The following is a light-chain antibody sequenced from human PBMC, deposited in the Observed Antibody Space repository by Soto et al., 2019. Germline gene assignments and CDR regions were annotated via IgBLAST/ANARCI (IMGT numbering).Light chain of an antibody. Sequence: EIVLTQSPGTLSLSPGEGATLSCRASQNISSSYLAWYQQKPSQAPRLLIYAASSRATGIPDRFSGSGSGTDFTLTISRLEPEDFAVYYCQQYGSSSYTFGQGTQLEIK. CDR3: QQYGSSSYT. V-gene: IGKV3-20*01. J-gene: IGKJ2*01. CDR1: QNISSSY. CDR2: AAS.